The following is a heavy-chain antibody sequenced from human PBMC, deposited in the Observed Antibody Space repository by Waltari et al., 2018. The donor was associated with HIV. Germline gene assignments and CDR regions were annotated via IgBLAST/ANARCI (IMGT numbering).Heavy chain of an antibody. Sequence: EVQLVESGGGLVQPGGSLRVSCAASGFTFSASALHWVRQASGKGVEWFGRIVMRVSSYATAYGASVKGRFTGSRDDSKNTAYLQMNNLKTEDTAVYYCTRALAYWGQGTLVTVSP. V-gene: IGHV3-73*02. J-gene: IGHJ4*02. CDR1: GFTFSASA. CDR3: TRALAY. CDR2: IVMRVSSYAT. D-gene: IGHD3-16*01.